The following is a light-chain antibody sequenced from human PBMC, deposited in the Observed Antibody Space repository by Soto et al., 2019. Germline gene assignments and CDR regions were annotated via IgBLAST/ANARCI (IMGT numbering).Light chain of an antibody. CDR3: QQSYCTPIT. V-gene: IGKV1-5*01. CDR2: NAD. J-gene: IGKJ5*01. Sequence: DIQMTQSTSTLSASVGDRVTITCRASQDINRWLAWYQQKPGKAPKILIYNADTLESGVPSRFSGSGYGTDFTLTISSLQPEDFATYYCQQSYCTPITFGQG. CDR1: QDINRW.